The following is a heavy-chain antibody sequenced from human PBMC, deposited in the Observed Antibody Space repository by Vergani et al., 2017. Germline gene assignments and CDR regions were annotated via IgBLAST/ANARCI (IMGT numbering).Heavy chain of an antibody. CDR3: ATIGYRRWGYYFDY. J-gene: IGHJ4*02. CDR2: ICHTEDT. CDR1: GDSISSHNC. Sequence: QVQLQESGPGLVKPPGTLSLPCAVSGDSISSHNCWTWVRQPPGKGVEWIGEICHTEDTKYSPSLKSRVTVSVDESRNLFSLRLNSVTAADTAVYYCATIGYRRWGYYFDYWGQGSLVTVSS. V-gene: IGHV4-4*03. D-gene: IGHD2-2*02.